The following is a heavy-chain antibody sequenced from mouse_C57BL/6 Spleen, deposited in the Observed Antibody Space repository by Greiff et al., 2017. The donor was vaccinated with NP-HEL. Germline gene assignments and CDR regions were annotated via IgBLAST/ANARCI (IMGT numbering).Heavy chain of an antibody. Sequence: EVQLVESGGGLVKPGGSLKLSCAASGFTFSSYAMSWVRQTPEKRLEWVATISDGGSYTYYPDNLKGRFTISRDNAKNNLYLQMSHLKSEDTAMYYCARGGPRYFDVWGTGTTVTVSS. J-gene: IGHJ1*03. CDR1: GFTFSSYA. V-gene: IGHV5-4*01. CDR2: ISDGGSYT. CDR3: ARGGPRYFDV.